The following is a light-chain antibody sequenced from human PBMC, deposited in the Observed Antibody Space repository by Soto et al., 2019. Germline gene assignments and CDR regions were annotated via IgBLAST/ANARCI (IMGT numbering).Light chain of an antibody. CDR2: GAS. J-gene: IGKJ4*01. CDR3: QQYNNWPLT. CDR1: QSVSSN. V-gene: IGKV3-15*01. Sequence: EIVMTQSPATLSVYPGERAILSCRASQSVSSNLAWYQQKPGQAPRLLIFGASTRATGVPGRFSGSGSGTEFTLTISSLQSEDSAVYYCQQYNNWPLTFGGGTKVDI.